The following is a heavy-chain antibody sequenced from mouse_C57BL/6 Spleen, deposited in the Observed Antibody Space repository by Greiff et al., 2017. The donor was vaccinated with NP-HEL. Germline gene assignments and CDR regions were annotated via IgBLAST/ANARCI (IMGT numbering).Heavy chain of an antibody. Sequence: EVKLEESGGGLVKPGGSLKLSCAASGFTFSSYTMSWVRQTPEKRLEWVATISGGGGNTYYPDSVKGRFTISRDNAENTLYLQMSSLRSEDTAVYYCARQDSSGDVWFAYWGQGTLVTVSA. CDR1: GFTFSSYT. CDR3: ARQDSSGDVWFAY. J-gene: IGHJ3*01. V-gene: IGHV5-9*04. CDR2: ISGGGGNT. D-gene: IGHD3-2*02.